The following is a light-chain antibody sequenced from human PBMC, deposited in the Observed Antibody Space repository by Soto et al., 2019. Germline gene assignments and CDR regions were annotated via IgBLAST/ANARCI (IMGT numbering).Light chain of an antibody. V-gene: IGKV2-24*01. CDR3: MQGTQFPRT. J-gene: IGKJ1*01. Sequence: DIVLTQTQLSSPVTLGQPASISCRSSQSLVHSDGNTYLSWLHQRPGQPPRLLIYWISNRFSGVPDRFSGSGAGTDFTLKISKVEAEDVGIYFCMQGTQFPRTFGQGTKVDIK. CDR2: WIS. CDR1: QSLVHSDGNTY.